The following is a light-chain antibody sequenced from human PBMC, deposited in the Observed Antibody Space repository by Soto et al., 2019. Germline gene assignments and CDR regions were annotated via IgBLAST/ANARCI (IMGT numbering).Light chain of an antibody. Sequence: EIVMTQSPATLSVSPGERATLSCRASQSVSSNLAWYQQKPGQAPRLLIYGASTRATGIPARFSGSGSGTEFTLTISSLQSEDFAVYYRQQYNNWRTFGQGTKV. J-gene: IGKJ1*01. CDR2: GAS. CDR3: QQYNNWRT. V-gene: IGKV3-15*01. CDR1: QSVSSN.